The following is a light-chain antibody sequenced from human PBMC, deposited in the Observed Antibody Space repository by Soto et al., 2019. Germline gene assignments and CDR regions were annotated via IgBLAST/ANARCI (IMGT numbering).Light chain of an antibody. V-gene: IGLV2-8*01. CDR1: NSDVGGYNY. J-gene: IGLJ2*01. CDR2: DVR. CDR3: TSYAGRNGLL. Sequence: QSVLTQPPSASGSPGQSVTISCTGTNSDVGGYNYVSWYQQHPGKAPRLMIYDVRKRPSGVPDRFSGSKSGNTASLTVSGLQAEDEADYYCTSYAGRNGLLFGGGTKVTVL.